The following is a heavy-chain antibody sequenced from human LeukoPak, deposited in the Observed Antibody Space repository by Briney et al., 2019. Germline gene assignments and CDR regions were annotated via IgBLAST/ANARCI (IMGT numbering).Heavy chain of an antibody. J-gene: IGHJ4*02. V-gene: IGHV4-30-4*08. CDR2: IYYSGST. D-gene: IGHD2-21*01. CDR1: GGSISSGDYY. CDR3: ARKTRTYCGGDCYWY. Sequence: SETLSLTCTVSGGSISSGDYYWSWIRQPPGKGLEWIGYIYYSGSTYYNPSLKSRVTISVDTSKNHFSLKLSSVTAADTAVYYCARKTRTYCGGDCYWYWGQGTLVTVSS.